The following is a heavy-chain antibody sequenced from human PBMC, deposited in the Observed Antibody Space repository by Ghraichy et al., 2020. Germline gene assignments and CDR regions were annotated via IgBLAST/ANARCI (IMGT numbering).Heavy chain of an antibody. CDR1: GGSVSSGSYY. CDR3: ARDRVYSSSVSPFDY. CDR2: IYYSGST. Sequence: GSLRLSCTVSGGSVSSGSYYWSWIRQPPGKGLEWIGYIYYSGSTNYNPSLKSRVTISVDTSKNQFSLKLSSVTAADTAVYYCARDRVYSSSVSPFDYWGQGTLVTVSS. V-gene: IGHV4-61*01. D-gene: IGHD6-6*01. J-gene: IGHJ4*02.